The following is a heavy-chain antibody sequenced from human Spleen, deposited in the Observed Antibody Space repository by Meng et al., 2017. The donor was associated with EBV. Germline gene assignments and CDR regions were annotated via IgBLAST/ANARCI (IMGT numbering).Heavy chain of an antibody. V-gene: IGHV3-74*01. Sequence: HLVGSGGGLGVRGGSVSLSCAASGFTVSSYWVHWVRRAAGEGLVGVSRINGDGSVINCAASVKGRFTSSRDNAKNTVYLQMNNLRADDTAVYYCAKDCFGDKDSWGQGTLVTVSS. J-gene: IGHJ4*02. CDR1: GFTVSSYW. CDR3: AKDCFGDKDS. CDR2: INGDGSVI. D-gene: IGHD2-21*01.